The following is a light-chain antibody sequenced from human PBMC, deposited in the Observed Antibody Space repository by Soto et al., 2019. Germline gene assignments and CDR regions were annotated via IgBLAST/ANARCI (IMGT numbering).Light chain of an antibody. J-gene: IGKJ1*01. CDR1: QSISVW. V-gene: IGKV1-5*03. CDR2: KAS. Sequence: DIQLTQSPSTLSASVGDRVTITCRASQSISVWLTWYQQKPGKAPKFLIYKASNLESGVPSRFSGSGSGTEFTLTISRLQPDDFATYHCQYYDNYSWTFGQGTKVEIK. CDR3: QYYDNYSWT.